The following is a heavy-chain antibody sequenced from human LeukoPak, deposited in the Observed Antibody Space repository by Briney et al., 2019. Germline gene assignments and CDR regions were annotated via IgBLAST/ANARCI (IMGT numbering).Heavy chain of an antibody. CDR3: ARVSYYDSSGYDNSPAPDDAFDI. Sequence: SETLSLTCTVSGPSISSGGYYWSWLRQPPGKGLEWIGYIYHSGSTYYNPSLKSRVTISVDTSKNQFSLKLSSVTAADTAVYYCARVSYYDSSGYDNSPAPDDAFDIWGQGTMVTVSS. D-gene: IGHD3-22*01. V-gene: IGHV4-30-2*01. CDR2: IYHSGST. CDR1: GPSISSGGYY. J-gene: IGHJ3*02.